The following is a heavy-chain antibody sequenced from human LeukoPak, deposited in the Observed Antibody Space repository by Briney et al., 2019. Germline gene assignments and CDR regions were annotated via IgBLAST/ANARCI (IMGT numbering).Heavy chain of an antibody. CDR2: ISGSGGST. D-gene: IGHD1-26*01. CDR3: AKVGGIVGAPNWYIDL. V-gene: IGHV3-23*01. CDR1: GFTFSSYA. J-gene: IGHJ2*01. Sequence: PGGSLRLSCAASGFTFSSYAMSWVRQAPGKGLEWVSAISGSGGSTYYADSVKGRFTISRDNSKNTLYLQMNSLRAEDTAVFYCAKVGGIVGAPNWYIDLWGRGTLVTVSS.